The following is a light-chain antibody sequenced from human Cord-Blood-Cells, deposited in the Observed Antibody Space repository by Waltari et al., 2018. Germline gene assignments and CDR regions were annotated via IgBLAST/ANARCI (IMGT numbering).Light chain of an antibody. Sequence: ELVLTQSPATLSLSPGERATLSCRASHSVSSYLAVYQQKPGQAPRLLIYDASNRATGIPDRFSGRWSEIDFPLTLSSLEPEDFAVYYCQQPSIWYTFGQGTKLQIK. V-gene: IGKV3-11*01. CDR3: QQPSIWYT. J-gene: IGKJ2*01. CDR1: HSVSSY. CDR2: DAS.